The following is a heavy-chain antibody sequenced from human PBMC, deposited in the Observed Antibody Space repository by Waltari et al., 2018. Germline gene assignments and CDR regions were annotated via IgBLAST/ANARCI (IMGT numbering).Heavy chain of an antibody. Sequence: EVQLVESGGGLVQPGGSLRLSCAASGFTFSSYDMHWVRQVTGKRLEWVSAIDSAGRTSFADSVTGRFTISRENAKNSMYLQMNSLTAGDTAVYYCVKEGVPTPGNWYFDLWGRGTL. D-gene: IGHD1-1*01. J-gene: IGHJ2*01. CDR3: VKEGVPTPGNWYFDL. CDR2: IDSAGRT. V-gene: IGHV3-13*01. CDR1: GFTFSSYD.